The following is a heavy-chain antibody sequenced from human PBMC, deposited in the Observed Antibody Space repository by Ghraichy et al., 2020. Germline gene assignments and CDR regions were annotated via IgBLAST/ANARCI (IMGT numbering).Heavy chain of an antibody. CDR3: ARVAGFIPMVRGVLFDY. D-gene: IGHD3-10*01. CDR1: GGSFSGYY. J-gene: IGHJ4*02. CDR2: INHSGST. Sequence: SETLSLTCAVYGGSFSGYYWSWIRQPPGKGLEWIGEINHSGSTNYNPSLRSRVTISVDTSKNQFSLKLSSVTAADTAVYYCARVAGFIPMVRGVLFDYWGQGTLVTVSS. V-gene: IGHV4-34*01.